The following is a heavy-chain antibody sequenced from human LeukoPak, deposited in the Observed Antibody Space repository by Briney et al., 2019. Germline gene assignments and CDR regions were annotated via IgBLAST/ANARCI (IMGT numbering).Heavy chain of an antibody. CDR2: ISSSSSTI. CDR1: GFTFSIYR. CDR3: ARPPALWFGEFDAFDI. J-gene: IGHJ3*02. D-gene: IGHD3-10*01. V-gene: IGHV3-48*01. Sequence: GGSLRLSCAASGFTFSIYRMNWVRQAPGKGLEWVSYISSSSSTIYYADSVKGRFTISRDNAKNSLYLQMNSLRAEDTAVYYCARPPALWFGEFDAFDIWGQGTMVTVSS.